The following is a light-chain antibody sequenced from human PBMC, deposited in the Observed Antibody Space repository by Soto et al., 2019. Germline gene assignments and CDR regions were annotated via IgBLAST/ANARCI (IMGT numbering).Light chain of an antibody. CDR2: EVS. Sequence: QSVLTQPASVSGSPGQSITISCTGTSSDVCAYDYVSWYQQHPGKAPKVMIYEVSYRPSGVSHRFSGSKSGNTASLTISGIQAEDEADYYCCSYTSSSTLNYVFGTGTKVTVL. V-gene: IGLV2-14*01. J-gene: IGLJ1*01. CDR3: CSYTSSSTLNYV. CDR1: SSDVCAYDY.